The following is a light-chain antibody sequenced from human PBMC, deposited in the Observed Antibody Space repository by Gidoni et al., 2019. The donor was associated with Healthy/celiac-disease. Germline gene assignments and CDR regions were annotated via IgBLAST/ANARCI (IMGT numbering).Light chain of an antibody. Sequence: ASQSVSSYLAWYQQKPGQAPRLLIYDASTRATGIPARFSGSWSGTDFTLTISSLEPEDFAVYYCQQRSNWPSLTFXGXTKVEIK. V-gene: IGKV3-11*01. CDR2: DAS. J-gene: IGKJ4*01. CDR1: QSVSSY. CDR3: QQRSNWPSLT.